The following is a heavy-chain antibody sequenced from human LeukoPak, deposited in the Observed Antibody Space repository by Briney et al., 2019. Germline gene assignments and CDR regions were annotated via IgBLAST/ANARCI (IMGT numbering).Heavy chain of an antibody. V-gene: IGHV3-7*01. CDR3: VSWSGKYYVTSEIPANS. CDR1: GLTFRNYW. CDR2: ISEDESNK. D-gene: IGHD3-10*02. J-gene: IGHJ4*02. Sequence: GGSLRLSCAASGLTFRNYWMSWIRQAAGKGLEWAAHISEDESNKYYVDSVKGRFTISRDNAKNSLYLQMNSLRVEDTAVYYCVSWSGKYYVTSEIPANSWGQGTLVTVSS.